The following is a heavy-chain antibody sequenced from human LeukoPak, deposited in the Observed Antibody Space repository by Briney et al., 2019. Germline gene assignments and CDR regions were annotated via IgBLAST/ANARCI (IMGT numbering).Heavy chain of an antibody. D-gene: IGHD5-18*01. CDR3: ASIETRYSYGPTYYFDY. V-gene: IGHV3-7*01. J-gene: IGHJ4*02. CDR2: IKQDGSEK. Sequence: GGSLRLSCAASGFTFSSYWMSWVRQAPGKGLEWVANIKQDGSEKYYVDSVKGRFTISRDNAKNSLYLQMNSLRAEDTAVYYCASIETRYSYGPTYYFDYWGQGTLVTVSS. CDR1: GFTFSSYW.